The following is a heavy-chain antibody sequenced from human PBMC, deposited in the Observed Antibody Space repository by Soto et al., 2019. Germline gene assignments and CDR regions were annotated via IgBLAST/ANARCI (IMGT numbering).Heavy chain of an antibody. CDR2: IYWDYDK. CDR3: VHSRCGGDCLQSYSSHYYYGMDV. V-gene: IGHV2-5*02. CDR1: GFSLSTGGVG. J-gene: IGHJ6*02. Sequence: QITLKESGPTLVKPTQTLTLTCTISGFSLSTGGVGVGWIRQPPGKALEWPALIYWDYDKRYSPSLRSRLTITKDTSKNQVVLTMINMDPVDTATYYCVHSRCGGDCLQSYSSHYYYGMDVWGQGTTVTVSS. D-gene: IGHD2-21*02.